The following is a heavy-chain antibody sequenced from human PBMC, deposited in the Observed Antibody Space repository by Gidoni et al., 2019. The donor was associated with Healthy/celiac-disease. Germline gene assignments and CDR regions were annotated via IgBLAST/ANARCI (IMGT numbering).Heavy chain of an antibody. CDR3: ARGGSTVTTPALNWFDP. CDR2: IYYSGST. V-gene: IGHV4-31*03. J-gene: IGHJ5*02. Sequence: QVQLQESGPGLVKPSQTLSLTCTVSGGSTSSGGYYWSWIRQHPGKGLEWIGYIYYSGSTYYNPSLKSRVTISVDTSKNQFSLKLSSVTAADTAVYYCARGGSTVTTPALNWFDPWGQGTLVTVSS. CDR1: GGSTSSGGYY. D-gene: IGHD4-4*01.